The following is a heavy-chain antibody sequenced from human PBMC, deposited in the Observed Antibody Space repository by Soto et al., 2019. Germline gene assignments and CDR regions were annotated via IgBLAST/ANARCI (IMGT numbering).Heavy chain of an antibody. CDR2: IYPCDSDT. CDR1: GYTFTSYW. J-gene: IGHJ6*02. Sequence: GESLKISCKGSGYTFTSYWIVCVRQMPGKGLEWMGIIYPCDSDTRYSPTFQGQVTISADKSISTAYLPWGSLKASDTAMYYCASRDIAARRLGGYGMDVWGQGTQVTVSS. D-gene: IGHD6-6*01. CDR3: ASRDIAARRLGGYGMDV. V-gene: IGHV5-51*01.